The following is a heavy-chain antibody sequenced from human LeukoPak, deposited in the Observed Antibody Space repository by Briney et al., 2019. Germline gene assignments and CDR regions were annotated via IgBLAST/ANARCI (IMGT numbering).Heavy chain of an antibody. CDR3: ARMIGGASGDFDN. CDR1: GFTFSSYW. CDR2: IKQDGSQK. J-gene: IGHJ4*02. D-gene: IGHD2-21*01. Sequence: GGSLRLSCAASGFTFSSYWMSWVRQAPGKGLEWVANIKQDGSQKYYVDSVKGRFTISRDNANNLLYLQMNSLRVEDTAMYYCARMIGGASGDFDNWGQGTLVTVSS. V-gene: IGHV3-7*01.